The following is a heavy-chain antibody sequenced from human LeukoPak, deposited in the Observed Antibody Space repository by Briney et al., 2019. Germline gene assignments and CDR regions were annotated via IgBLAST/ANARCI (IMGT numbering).Heavy chain of an antibody. D-gene: IGHD1-26*01. CDR1: GFTFSSYG. V-gene: IGHV3-30*02. CDR2: IRYDGSHK. CDR3: TKDRQSGTCLDY. J-gene: IGHJ4*02. Sequence: GGSLRLSCAASGFTFSSYGMHWVRQAPGKGLEWVAFIRYDGSHKYYADSVKGRFTISRDNSKNTLYLQMNSLRAEDTAVYYCTKDRQSGTCLDYWGQGALVTVFS.